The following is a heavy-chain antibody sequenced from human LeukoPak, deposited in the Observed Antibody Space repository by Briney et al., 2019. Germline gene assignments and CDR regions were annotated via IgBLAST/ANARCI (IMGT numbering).Heavy chain of an antibody. J-gene: IGHJ6*02. CDR1: EFTFSDYY. V-gene: IGHV3-11*04. D-gene: IGHD2-2*01. CDR3: ARVGCSTISCSRDYYGMDV. Sequence: GGSLRLSCAASEFTFSDYYMSWNRQAPGKGLEWVSYISSSGSTIYYADSVKGRFTISRDNAKNSLYLQMNSLRAEDTAVYYCARVGCSTISCSRDYYGMDVWGQGTTVTVSS. CDR2: ISSSGSTI.